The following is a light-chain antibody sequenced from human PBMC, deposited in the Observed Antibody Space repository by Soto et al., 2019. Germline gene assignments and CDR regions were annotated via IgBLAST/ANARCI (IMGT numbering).Light chain of an antibody. CDR1: HSVSSN. Sequence: EIVMTQSPATLSVSPGEIATLSCRASHSVSSNLAWYQQKPGQDPMLLIYGASIRETGIPDRFSGSGSGTEFTLTISTLQSEDFAIYYCQHYNNWPPWTFGKGTKVE. CDR3: QHYNNWPPWT. CDR2: GAS. J-gene: IGKJ1*01. V-gene: IGKV3D-15*03.